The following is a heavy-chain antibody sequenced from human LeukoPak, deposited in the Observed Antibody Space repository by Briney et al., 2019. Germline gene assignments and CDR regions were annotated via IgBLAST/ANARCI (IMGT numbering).Heavy chain of an antibody. CDR3: AREKLSLAAPNWFDP. J-gene: IGHJ5*02. CDR2: IHHSGST. CDR1: GGSINSGRYC. D-gene: IGHD2-15*01. V-gene: IGHV4-30-2*06. Sequence: SETLSLTCTVSGGSINSGRYCWSWIRQSPGKGLEWIGYIHHSGSTYYNPSLKSRITISVDRSKNQFSLKLNSVTAADTAVYYCAREKLSLAAPNWFDPWGQGILVTVSS.